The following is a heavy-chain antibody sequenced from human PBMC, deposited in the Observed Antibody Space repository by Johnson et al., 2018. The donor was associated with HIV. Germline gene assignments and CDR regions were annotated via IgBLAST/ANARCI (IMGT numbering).Heavy chain of an antibody. Sequence: VQLVESGGGLVQPGGSLRLSCAASGFTFSRYWMSWVRQAPGKGLEWVANINQDGSEKYYVDSVKGRFTISRDNSKNTLYLQMNSLRAEDTAVYYCARARDWNYGDIWGQGTMVTVSS. V-gene: IGHV3-7*01. J-gene: IGHJ3*02. CDR2: INQDGSEK. D-gene: IGHD1-7*01. CDR3: ARARDWNYGDI. CDR1: GFTFSRYW.